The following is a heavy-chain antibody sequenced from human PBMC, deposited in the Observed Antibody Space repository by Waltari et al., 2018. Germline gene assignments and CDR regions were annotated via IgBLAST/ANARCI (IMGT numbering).Heavy chain of an antibody. CDR3: TRPGSSGSAH. D-gene: IGHD6-19*01. V-gene: IGHV3-73*01. CDR1: GFTLSGPA. CDR2: IRSKANSYAT. Sequence: EVQLVESGGGFVQHGGSLNLFCAASGFTLSGPAMPWVRQASGKGLEGVGRIRSKANSYATAYAASLKGRFTISRDDSKNTAYLQMNSLKTEDTAVYYCTRPGSSGSAHWGQGTLVTVSS. J-gene: IGHJ4*02.